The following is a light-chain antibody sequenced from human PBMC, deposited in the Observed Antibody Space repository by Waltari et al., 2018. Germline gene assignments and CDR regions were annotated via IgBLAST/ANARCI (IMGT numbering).Light chain of an antibody. Sequence: AIRMTQSPSSLSASTGDRVTITCRASQGIRSWLSWYQQKPGKAPKLLIYATSNLQSGVPSRFSGSGSGTEFTLTISSLQPEDVATYYCQQYHSYPLSFGGGTKVEIK. V-gene: IGKV1-8*01. CDR1: QGIRSW. CDR3: QQYHSYPLS. CDR2: ATS. J-gene: IGKJ4*01.